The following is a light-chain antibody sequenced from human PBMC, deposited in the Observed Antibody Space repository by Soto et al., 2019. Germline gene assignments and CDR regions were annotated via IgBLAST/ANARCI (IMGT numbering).Light chain of an antibody. V-gene: IGKV1-5*01. CDR3: QHFGSYSRT. CDR2: SVS. CDR1: QSVNSW. J-gene: IGKJ1*01. Sequence: DIQMTQTPSTLSAYVGDRVTITCRASQSVNSWLAWYQQKPGRAPKLLIYSVSNLDSGATSRFSGSGAGRAFTLTISSLPPDDFATLYCQHFGSYSRTFGQGTKMDMK.